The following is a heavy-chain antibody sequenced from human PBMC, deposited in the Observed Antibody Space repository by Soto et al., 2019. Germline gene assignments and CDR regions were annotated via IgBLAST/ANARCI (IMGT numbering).Heavy chain of an antibody. CDR1: GFTFSNAW. CDR3: NNIVATANTGPRLNYYYCYYMDV. D-gene: IGHD5-12*01. V-gene: IGHV3-15*01. J-gene: IGHJ6*03. Sequence: EVQLVESGGGLVKPGGSLRLSCAASGFTFSNAWMSWVRQAPGKGLEWVGRIKSKTDGGTTDYAAPVKGRFTISRDDSKNTMYLQMNSLKTEDTAVYYCNNIVATANTGPRLNYYYCYYMDVWGKGTTVTVSS. CDR2: IKSKTDGGTT.